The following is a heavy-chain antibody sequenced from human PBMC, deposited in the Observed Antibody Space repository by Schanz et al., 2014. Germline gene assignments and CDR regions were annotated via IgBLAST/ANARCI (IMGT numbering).Heavy chain of an antibody. V-gene: IGHV1-18*01. CDR3: AVSAGRDFWSGYYARFDY. CDR1: GYTFTTYA. CDR2: ISVYTANT. Sequence: QVQLVQSGAEVKKPGASVKVSCKASGYTFTTYAMSWVRQAPGQGLEWEGWISVYTANTKYGQKVQARVTMTADTATDSTSMELRILMSGDPAVYYCAVSAGRDFWSGYYARFDYWGQGTLVTVSS. D-gene: IGHD3-3*01. J-gene: IGHJ4*02.